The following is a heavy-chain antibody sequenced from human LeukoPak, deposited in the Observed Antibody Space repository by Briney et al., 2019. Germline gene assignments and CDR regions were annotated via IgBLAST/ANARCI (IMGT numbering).Heavy chain of an antibody. CDR2: ISGSGAST. CDR1: GFTFSGYA. D-gene: IGHD2-2*01. CDR3: AKAALRYQLLSSLDY. J-gene: IGHJ4*02. V-gene: IGHV3-23*01. Sequence: GGPLRPSCAASGFTFSGYAMNWARQAPGKGLEWVSAISGSGASTYYADSVKGRFTISRDNSKNTLYLQMNSLRAEDTAIYYCAKAALRYQLLSSLDYWGQGTLVTVSS.